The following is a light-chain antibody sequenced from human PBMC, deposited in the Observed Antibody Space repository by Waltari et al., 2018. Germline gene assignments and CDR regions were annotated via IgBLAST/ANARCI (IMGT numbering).Light chain of an antibody. J-gene: IGLJ3*02. V-gene: IGLV2-14*01. CDR3: TSYTTSTTWV. Sequence: QSALTQPASVSGSPGQSVTISCTGSSRDVATYKYVSWYQQHPGKVPNLMIYEVSNRPSGVSNRFSGSKSGNTASLTISGLQAEDEADYYCTSYTTSTTWVFGGGTKLTVL. CDR2: EVS. CDR1: SRDVATYKY.